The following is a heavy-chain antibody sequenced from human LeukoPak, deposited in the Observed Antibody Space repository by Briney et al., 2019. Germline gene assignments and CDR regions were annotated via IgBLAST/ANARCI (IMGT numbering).Heavy chain of an antibody. J-gene: IGHJ4*02. CDR2: IHYSGIT. V-gene: IGHV4-59*01. Sequence: PSETLSLTCTVSGGSINSLYWNWIRQLPGKGLECIGYIHYSGITNYNPSFNSRVTISLDPSKNQFSLKLTSVTAADMAVYYCARGSRAVTTSSNIHPYYFDYWGQRTLVTVSS. D-gene: IGHD4-17*01. CDR3: ARGSRAVTTSSNIHPYYFDY. CDR1: GGSINSLY.